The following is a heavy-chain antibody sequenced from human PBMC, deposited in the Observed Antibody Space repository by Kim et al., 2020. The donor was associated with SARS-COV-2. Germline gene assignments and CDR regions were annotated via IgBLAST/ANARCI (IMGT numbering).Heavy chain of an antibody. CDR3: ARDYSKGPYYDFWSGYYANFDY. J-gene: IGHJ4*02. CDR1: GFTFSSYW. Sequence: GGSLRLSCAASGFTFSSYWMSWVRQAPGKGLEWVANIKQDGSEKYYVDSVKGRFTISRDNAKNSLYLQMNSLRAEDTAVYYCARDYSKGPYYDFWSGYYANFDYWGQGTLVTVSS. V-gene: IGHV3-7*01. D-gene: IGHD3-3*01. CDR2: IKQDGSEK.